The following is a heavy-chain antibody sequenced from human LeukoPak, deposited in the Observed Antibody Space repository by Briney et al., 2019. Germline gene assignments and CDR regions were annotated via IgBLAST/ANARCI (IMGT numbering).Heavy chain of an antibody. CDR1: GYTFTSYG. D-gene: IGHD3-22*01. J-gene: IGHJ4*02. Sequence: ASVKVSCKASGYTFTSYGISWVRQAPGQGLEWMGWISAYNGNTNYAQKLQGRVTMTTDTSTSTAYMELRSLRSDDTAVYYCARDSEDYYDSSGSLYFDYWGQGTLVTVSS. V-gene: IGHV1-18*01. CDR3: ARDSEDYYDSSGSLYFDY. CDR2: ISAYNGNT.